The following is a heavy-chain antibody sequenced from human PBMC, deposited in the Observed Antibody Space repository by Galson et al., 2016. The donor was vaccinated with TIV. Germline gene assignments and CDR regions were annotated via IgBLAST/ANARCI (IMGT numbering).Heavy chain of an antibody. CDR3: ARARGSIVGGTDYFDY. V-gene: IGHV3-30*03. CDR1: GFTFNSHG. D-gene: IGHD1-26*01. CDR2: ISYDGSSK. Sequence: SLRLSCAASGFTFNSHGMHWVRQAPGKGLEWMAVISYDGSSKYYADSVKGRFTIPRDNSKNMLYLQMNSLRAEDTAVYYCARARGSIVGGTDYFDYWGQGTLVTVSS. J-gene: IGHJ4*02.